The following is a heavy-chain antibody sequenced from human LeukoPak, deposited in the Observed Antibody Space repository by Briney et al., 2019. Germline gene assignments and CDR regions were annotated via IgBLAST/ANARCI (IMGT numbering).Heavy chain of an antibody. J-gene: IGHJ5*02. CDR3: ARSLLLWFGELSRWFDP. CDR1: GGSFSGYY. Sequence: PSETLSLTCAVYGGSFSGYYWSWIRQPPGKGLEWIGEINHSGSTNYNPSLKSRVTISVDMSKNQFSLKLSSVTAADTAVYYCARSLLLWFGELSRWFDPWGQGTLVTVSS. D-gene: IGHD3-10*01. CDR2: INHSGST. V-gene: IGHV4-34*01.